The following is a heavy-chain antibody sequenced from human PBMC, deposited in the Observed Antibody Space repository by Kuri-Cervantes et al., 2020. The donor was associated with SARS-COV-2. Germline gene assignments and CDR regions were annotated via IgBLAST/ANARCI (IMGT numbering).Heavy chain of an antibody. J-gene: IGHJ4*02. CDR1: GGSISSYY. CDR2: IYYSGST. CDR3: ARSSSWYAVDY. V-gene: IGHV4-59*01. Sequence: SETLSLTCTVSGGSISSYYWSWIRQPPGKGLEWIGYIYYSGSTNYNPSLKSRVTISVDTSKNQFSLKLSSVTAADTAVYYCARSSSWYAVDYWGQGTPVNVSS. D-gene: IGHD6-13*01.